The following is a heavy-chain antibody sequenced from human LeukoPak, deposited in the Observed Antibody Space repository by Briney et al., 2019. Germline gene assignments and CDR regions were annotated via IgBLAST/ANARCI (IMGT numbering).Heavy chain of an antibody. CDR2: VNHSGST. D-gene: IGHD3-9*01. CDR1: GGSFSGYY. CDR3: ARTGYYAQYFDY. J-gene: IGHJ4*02. V-gene: IGHV4-34*01. Sequence: SETLSLTCAVSGGSFSGYYWSWIRQSPGKGLEWIGEVNHSGSTNYNPSLKSRVTISVDTSKNQFSLKLSSVTAADTAVYYCARTGYYAQYFDYWGQGTLVTVSS.